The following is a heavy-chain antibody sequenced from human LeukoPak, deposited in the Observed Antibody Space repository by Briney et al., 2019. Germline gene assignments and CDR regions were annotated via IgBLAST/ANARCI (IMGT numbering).Heavy chain of an antibody. CDR2: IYSGGST. J-gene: IGHJ4*02. Sequence: RGSLRLSCAASEFSVGSNYMTWVRQAPGKGLEWVSLIYSGGSTYYADSVKGRFTISRDNSKNTLYLQMNSLRAEDTAVYYCANLLRWEPYWGQGTLVTVSS. D-gene: IGHD4-23*01. V-gene: IGHV3-66*01. CDR1: EFSVGSNY. CDR3: ANLLRWEPY.